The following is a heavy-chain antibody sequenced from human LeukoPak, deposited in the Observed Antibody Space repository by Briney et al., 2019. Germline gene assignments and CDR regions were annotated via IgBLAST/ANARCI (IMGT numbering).Heavy chain of an antibody. J-gene: IGHJ4*02. CDR1: GFTFSTYA. D-gene: IGHD3-16*01. CDR3: AKTGASGITSIDY. V-gene: IGHV3-23*01. Sequence: GGSLRLSCAASGFTFSTYAMSWVRQAPGKGLEWVSALSGSGGSTYYADSVKGRFTISRDNAKNSLYLQMNSLRAEDTAVYYCAKTGASGITSIDYWGQGTLVTVSS. CDR2: LSGSGGST.